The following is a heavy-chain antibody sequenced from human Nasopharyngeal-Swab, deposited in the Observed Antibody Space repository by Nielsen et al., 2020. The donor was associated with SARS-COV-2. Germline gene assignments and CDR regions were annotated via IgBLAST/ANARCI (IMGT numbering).Heavy chain of an antibody. J-gene: IGHJ6*03. V-gene: IGHV4-31*03. CDR1: GGSISSGGYY. CDR2: IYYSGST. CDR3: ARDKGHDYGDYYYYMDV. Sequence: SETLSLTCTVSGGSISSGGYYWSWIRQHPGKGLEWIGYIYYSGSTYYNPSLKSRVTISVDTSKNQFSLKLSSVTAADTAVYYCARDKGHDYGDYYYYMDVWSKGTTVTVSS. D-gene: IGHD4-17*01.